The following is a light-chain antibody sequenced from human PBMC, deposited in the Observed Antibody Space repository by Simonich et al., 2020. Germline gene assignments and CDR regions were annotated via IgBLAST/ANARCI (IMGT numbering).Light chain of an antibody. Sequence: DIHMTQSPSSLSASVGDRVTITCRASLGISNYLAWYQQKPGKVPKLLIYAASTLQSGGPSRFRGSGSGTDLTLTISSLQPEDVATYYCQKYNSAPWTFGQGTKVEIK. CDR2: AAS. CDR1: LGISNY. V-gene: IGKV1-27*01. J-gene: IGKJ1*01. CDR3: QKYNSAPWT.